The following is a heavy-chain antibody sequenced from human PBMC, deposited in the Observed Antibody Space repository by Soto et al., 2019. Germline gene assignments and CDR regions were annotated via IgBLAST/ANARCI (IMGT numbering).Heavy chain of an antibody. CDR1: GGSVTSDEDY. Sequence: SETLSLTCTVSGGSVTSDEDYWTWIRQSPGKGLEWIGYISNSGSTGYNPSLKTRLSTSADRSKNQFTLRLTSVTAADTAVYFCATESGSTYGYFDHWGQGTQVTVSS. V-gene: IGHV4-30-4*01. CDR2: ISNSGST. J-gene: IGHJ4*02. CDR3: ATESGSTYGYFDH. D-gene: IGHD5-18*01.